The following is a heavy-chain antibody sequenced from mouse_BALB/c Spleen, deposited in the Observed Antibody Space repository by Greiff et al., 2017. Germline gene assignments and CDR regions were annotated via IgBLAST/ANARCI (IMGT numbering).Heavy chain of an antibody. CDR2: ISSGSSTI. CDR3: ARENYRYAMDY. D-gene: IGHD2-1*01. V-gene: IGHV5-17*02. CDR1: GFTFSSFG. Sequence: EVKVVESGGGLVQPGGSRKLSCAASGFTFSSFGMHWVRQAPEKGLEWVAYISSGSSTIYYADTVKGRFTISRDNPKNTLFLQMTSLRSEDTAMYYCARENYRYAMDYWGQGTSVTVSS. J-gene: IGHJ4*01.